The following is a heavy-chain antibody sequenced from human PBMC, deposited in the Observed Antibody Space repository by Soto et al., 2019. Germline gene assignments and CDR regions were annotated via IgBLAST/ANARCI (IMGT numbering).Heavy chain of an antibody. Sequence: SVKVSCEASGYTFTGYYMHWVRQAPGQGLEWMGWINPNSGGTNYAQKFQGKVTMTRDTSISTAYMELSRLRSDDTAVYYCARVRSGSGWRKIFDYWGQGTLVTVSS. CDR3: ARVRSGSGWRKIFDY. CDR1: GYTFTGYY. V-gene: IGHV1-2*02. J-gene: IGHJ4*02. CDR2: INPNSGGT. D-gene: IGHD6-19*01.